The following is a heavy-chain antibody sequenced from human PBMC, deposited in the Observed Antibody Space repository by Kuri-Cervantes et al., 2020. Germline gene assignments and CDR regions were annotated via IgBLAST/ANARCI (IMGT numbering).Heavy chain of an antibody. CDR1: GFTFSSYS. Sequence: GGSLRLSCAASGFTFSSYSMNWVRQAPGKGLEWVSYISSSSSTIYYADSVKGRFTISRDNSKNTLYLQMNSLRAEDTAVYYCARDNYYDSSGYPPGFGYWGQGTLVTVSS. CDR3: ARDNYYDSSGYPPGFGY. CDR2: ISSSSSTI. V-gene: IGHV3-48*01. D-gene: IGHD3-22*01. J-gene: IGHJ4*02.